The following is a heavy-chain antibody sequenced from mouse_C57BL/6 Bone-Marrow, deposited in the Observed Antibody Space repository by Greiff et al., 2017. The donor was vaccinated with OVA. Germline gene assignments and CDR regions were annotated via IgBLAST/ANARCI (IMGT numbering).Heavy chain of an antibody. Sequence: VQLQQPGAELVRPGSSVKLSCKASGYTFTSYWMDWVKQRPGHGLEWIGNIYPSDSETHYNQKFQDKATLTVDKSSSTAYMQLSSRTSEDSAVYYCARRDYGSRAWFAYWGQGTLVTVSA. CDR3: ARRDYGSRAWFAY. CDR2: IYPSDSET. CDR1: GYTFTSYW. D-gene: IGHD1-1*01. V-gene: IGHV1-61*01. J-gene: IGHJ3*01.